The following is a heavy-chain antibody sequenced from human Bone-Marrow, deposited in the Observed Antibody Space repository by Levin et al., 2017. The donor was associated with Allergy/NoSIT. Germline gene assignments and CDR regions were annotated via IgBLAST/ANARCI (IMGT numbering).Heavy chain of an antibody. CDR3: ARQELGLRHRYFQH. D-gene: IGHD3-10*01. CDR2: VYYSGST. Sequence: SETLSLTCTVSGGSISNDYWSWIRQPPGKGLEWIGYVYYSGSTNYNPSLRSRVTISVDTSKNQFSLKLNSVTAADTAVYYCARQELGLRHRYFQHWGQGALVTVSS. J-gene: IGHJ1*01. CDR1: GGSISNDY. V-gene: IGHV4-59*01.